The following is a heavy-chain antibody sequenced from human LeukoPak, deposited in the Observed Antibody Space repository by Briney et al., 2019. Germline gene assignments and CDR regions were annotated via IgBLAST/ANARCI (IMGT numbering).Heavy chain of an antibody. V-gene: IGHV5-10-1*01. CDR1: GYSFTTYW. D-gene: IGHD6-13*01. CDR2: IDPSDSYT. Sequence: GESLKISCKGSGYSFTTYWISWVRQMPGKGLEWMGRIDPSDSYTNYSPSFQGHVTISADKSFSTAYLQWTSLKASDTSMYYCARHAKAYGSSCDYWGQGTLVTVSS. J-gene: IGHJ4*02. CDR3: ARHAKAYGSSCDY.